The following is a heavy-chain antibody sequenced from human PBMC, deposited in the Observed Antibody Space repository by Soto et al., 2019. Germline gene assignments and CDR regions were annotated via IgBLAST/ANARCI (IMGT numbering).Heavy chain of an antibody. CDR2: IWYDGSNK. CDR3: ARDSVLFESGYTSYYFDY. J-gene: IGHJ4*02. D-gene: IGHD3-3*01. Sequence: PGGALRLSCAASGFTFSSYCMHGVRQAPGKGLEWVAVIWYDGSNKYYADSVKGRFTISRDNSKNTLYLQMNSLRAEDTAVYYCARDSVLFESGYTSYYFDYRGQGTLVTLS. V-gene: IGHV3-33*01. CDR1: GFTFSSYC.